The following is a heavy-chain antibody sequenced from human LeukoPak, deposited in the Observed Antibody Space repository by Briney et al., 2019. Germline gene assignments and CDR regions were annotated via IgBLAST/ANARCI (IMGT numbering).Heavy chain of an antibody. V-gene: IGHV1-2*02. CDR2: INPNSGGT. CDR3: ERDQDSSGRNWFDP. D-gene: IGHD3-22*01. J-gene: IGHJ5*02. Sequence: ASVKVSCKASGYTFTGYYMHWVRQAPGQGLEWMGWINPNSGGTNYAQKFQGRVTMTRDTSISTAYMELSRLRSDDTAVYYCERDQDSSGRNWFDPWGQGTLVTVSS. CDR1: GYTFTGYY.